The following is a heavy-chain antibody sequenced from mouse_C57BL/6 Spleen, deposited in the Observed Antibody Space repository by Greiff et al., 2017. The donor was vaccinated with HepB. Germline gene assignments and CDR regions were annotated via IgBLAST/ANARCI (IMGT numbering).Heavy chain of an antibody. CDR1: GFTFSSYA. J-gene: IGHJ3*01. D-gene: IGHD1-1*01. V-gene: IGHV5-9-1*02. CDR3: TRGHYGSSYAY. Sequence: EVHLVESGEGLVKPGGSLKLSCAASGFTFSSYAMSWVRQTPEKRLEWVAYISSGGDYIYYADTVKGRFTISRDNARNTLYLQMSSLKSEDTAMYYCTRGHYGSSYAYWGQGTLVTVSA. CDR2: ISSGGDYI.